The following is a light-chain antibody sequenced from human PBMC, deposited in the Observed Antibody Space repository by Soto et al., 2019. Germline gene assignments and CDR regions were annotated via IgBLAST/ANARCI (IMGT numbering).Light chain of an antibody. CDR2: KSS. J-gene: IGKJ2*01. CDR1: QSISNW. V-gene: IGKV1-5*03. CDR3: QQYSSYSSYT. Sequence: DLQMTQSPSTLSASVGDRVTITCRASQSISNWLAWYQQKPGKAPKLLIYKSSSLESGVPSRFSGSGSGTEFTLTINSLQPDDFATYYCQQYSSYSSYTFGQVTKLEIK.